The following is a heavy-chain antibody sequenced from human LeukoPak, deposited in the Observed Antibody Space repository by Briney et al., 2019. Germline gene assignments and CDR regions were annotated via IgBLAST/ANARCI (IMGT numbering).Heavy chain of an antibody. D-gene: IGHD3-10*01. Sequence: PSETLSLTCTVSGGSISSSSYYWGWIRQPPGKGLEWIGSIYYSGSTYYNPSLKSRVTISVDTSKNQFSLKLSSVTAADTAVYYCARGGYYGSGNDFRFDPWGQGTLVTVS. V-gene: IGHV4-39*01. J-gene: IGHJ5*02. CDR2: IYYSGST. CDR1: GGSISSSSYY. CDR3: ARGGYYGSGNDFRFDP.